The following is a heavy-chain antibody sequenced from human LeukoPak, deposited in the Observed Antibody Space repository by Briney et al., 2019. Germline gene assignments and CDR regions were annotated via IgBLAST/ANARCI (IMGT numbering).Heavy chain of an antibody. Sequence: GGSLRLSCAASGFTFSTYWMHWVRQAPGKGLVWVSGLNSDGSITGYVDSVKGRFTISRDNAKNTLYLQMNTLRAEDTAVYYCARSRDGYNYGYYYYYMDVWGKGTTVTISS. CDR2: LNSDGSIT. D-gene: IGHD5-24*01. CDR1: GFTFSTYW. CDR3: ARSRDGYNYGYYYYYMDV. V-gene: IGHV3-74*01. J-gene: IGHJ6*03.